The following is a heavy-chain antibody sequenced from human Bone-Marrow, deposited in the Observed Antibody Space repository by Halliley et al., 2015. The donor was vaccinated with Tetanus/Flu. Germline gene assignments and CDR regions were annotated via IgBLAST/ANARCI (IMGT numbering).Heavy chain of an antibody. Sequence: LEWMGWISTINGDTNYAQKFRGRVTMTTDTSTTTAYLELKNLISDDTAVYYCARDGGRSSNWLTFWGQGTLVTVSS. CDR2: ISTINGDT. V-gene: IGHV1-18*01. J-gene: IGHJ4*02. D-gene: IGHD2-2*01. CDR3: ARDGGRSSNWLTF.